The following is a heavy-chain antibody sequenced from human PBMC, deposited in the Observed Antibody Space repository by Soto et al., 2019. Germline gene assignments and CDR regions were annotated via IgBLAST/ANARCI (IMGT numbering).Heavy chain of an antibody. D-gene: IGHD1-26*01. CDR1: GFTFSSYA. Sequence: EVQLLESGGGLVQPGGSLRLSCAASGFTFSSYAMSWVRQAPGKGLEWVSVISGSGGSTYYADSVKGRFTISRDNSTNTLYLQMTSLRAEDTAVYYCAKRQSGSQFGYWGQGTLVTVSS. J-gene: IGHJ4*02. CDR2: ISGSGGST. V-gene: IGHV3-23*01. CDR3: AKRQSGSQFGY.